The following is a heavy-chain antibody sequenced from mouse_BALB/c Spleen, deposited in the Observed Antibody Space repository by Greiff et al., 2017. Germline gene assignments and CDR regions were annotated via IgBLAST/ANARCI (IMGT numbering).Heavy chain of an antibody. J-gene: IGHJ4*01. CDR2: ISSGSSTI. CDR3: ARSPMAMDY. V-gene: IGHV5-17*02. Sequence: EVMLVESGGGLVQPGGSRKLSCAASGFTFSSFGMHWVRQAPEKGLEWVAYISSGSSTIYYADTVKGRFTISRDNPKNTLFLQMTSLRSEDTAMYYCARSPMAMDYWGQGTSVTVSS. CDR1: GFTFSSFG.